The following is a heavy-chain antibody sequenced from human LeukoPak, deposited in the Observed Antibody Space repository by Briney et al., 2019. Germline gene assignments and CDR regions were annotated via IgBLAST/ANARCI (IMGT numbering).Heavy chain of an antibody. CDR2: INPNSGGT. J-gene: IGHJ3*02. CDR3: VGAFDI. V-gene: IGHV1-2*02. Sequence: ASVKVSCKASGYTFTGYYMHWVRQAPGQGLEWMGWINPNSGGTNYAQKFQGRVTITRNTSISTAYMELSSLRSEDTAVYYCVGAFDIWGQGTMVTVSS. CDR1: GYTFTGYY.